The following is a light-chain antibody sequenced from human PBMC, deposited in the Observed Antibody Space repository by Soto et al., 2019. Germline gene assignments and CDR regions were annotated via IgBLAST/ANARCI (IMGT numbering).Light chain of an antibody. Sequence: DIQMTQSPSSLSASVGDRVTITCRASQNIDIFLNWYHQKPGRAPNLLIYGASTLQNGVPSRFSGSGSGTDFSLTISSLQPEDFGTYYCQQSYSAPPLTFXAGTKVDIK. J-gene: IGKJ4*01. CDR3: QQSYSAPPLT. CDR2: GAS. CDR1: QNIDIF. V-gene: IGKV1-39*01.